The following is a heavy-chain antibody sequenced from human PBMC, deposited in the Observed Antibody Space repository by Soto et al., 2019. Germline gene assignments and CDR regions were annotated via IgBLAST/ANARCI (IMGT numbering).Heavy chain of an antibody. J-gene: IGHJ6*03. Sequence: SETLSLAFTVSGSSISNFYWSWIRQLPGKGLESIGYVSYTGSTSYNPSLKRRVTFSADSSRGQFSLRLNSVTAADTAVYYCARTVLGPDLLADSFVDYYYYMDVWGQGTTVTVS. CDR1: GSSISNFY. CDR2: VSYTGST. D-gene: IGHD3-9*01. CDR3: ARTVLGPDLLADSFVDYYYYMDV. V-gene: IGHV4-59*08.